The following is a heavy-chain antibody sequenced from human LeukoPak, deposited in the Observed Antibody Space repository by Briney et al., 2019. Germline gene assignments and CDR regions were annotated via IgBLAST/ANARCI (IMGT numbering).Heavy chain of an antibody. CDR2: ISYDGSNK. D-gene: IGHD5-18*01. Sequence: GGSLRLSCAASGFTFSSYGMHWVRQAPGKGLEWVAVISYDGSNKYYADSVKGRFTISRDNSKNTLYLQMNSLRAEDTAVYYCARSGYNYGYWFDYWGQGTLVTVSS. J-gene: IGHJ4*02. CDR1: GFTFSSYG. CDR3: ARSGYNYGYWFDY. V-gene: IGHV3-30*03.